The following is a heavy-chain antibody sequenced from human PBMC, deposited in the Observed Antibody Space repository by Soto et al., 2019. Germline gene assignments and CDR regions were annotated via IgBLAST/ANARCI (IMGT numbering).Heavy chain of an antibody. CDR2: ISYDGSNK. Sequence: QVQLVESGGGVVQPGRSLRLSCAASGFTFSSYGMHWVRQAPGKGLEWVAVISYDGSNKYYADSVKGRFTISRDNSKNTLYLQMNSLRAEDTAVYYCAKDWAWGVCNQTNWGQGTLVTVSS. D-gene: IGHD2-8*01. V-gene: IGHV3-30*18. CDR1: GFTFSSYG. CDR3: AKDWAWGVCNQTN. J-gene: IGHJ4*02.